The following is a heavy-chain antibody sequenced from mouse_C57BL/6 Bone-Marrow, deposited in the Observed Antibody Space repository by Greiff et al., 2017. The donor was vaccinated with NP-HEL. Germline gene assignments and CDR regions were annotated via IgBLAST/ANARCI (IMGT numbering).Heavy chain of an antibody. CDR3: TTAITTVVAGFDY. V-gene: IGHV14-4*01. Sequence: EVQLVESGAELVRPGASVKLSCTASGFNIKDDYMHWVKQRPEQGLEWIGWIDPENGDTEYASKFQGKATITADTSSNTAYLQLSSLTSEDTAVYYCTTAITTVVAGFDYWGQGTTLTVSS. CDR2: IDPENGDT. D-gene: IGHD1-1*01. CDR1: GFNIKDDY. J-gene: IGHJ2*01.